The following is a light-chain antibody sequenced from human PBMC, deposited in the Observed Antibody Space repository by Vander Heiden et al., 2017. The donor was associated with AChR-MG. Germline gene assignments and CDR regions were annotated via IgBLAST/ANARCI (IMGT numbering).Light chain of an antibody. CDR3: QQYDNAFT. V-gene: IGKV1-33*01. J-gene: IGKJ3*01. Sequence: DIQMTQSPSSLSASVGDRVTITCQASQDISNYLNWYQQKPGKAPKLLIYDASNLETGVPSRFSGSGSGTDFTFTISSLQPEDIATYYCQQYDNAFTFGHGTKVDI. CDR1: QDISNY. CDR2: DAS.